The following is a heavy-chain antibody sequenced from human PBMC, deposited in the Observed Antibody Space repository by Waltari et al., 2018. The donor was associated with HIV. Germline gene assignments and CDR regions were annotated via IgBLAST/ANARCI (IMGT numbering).Heavy chain of an antibody. J-gene: IGHJ4*02. CDR3: ARERESSGVDY. D-gene: IGHD6-19*01. CDR2: INPNSGGT. V-gene: IGHV1-2*02. Sequence: QVQLVQSGAEVKKPGASVKVSCKASGYTFTGYYMHWVRQAPGQGLEWMGCINPNSGGTNYAQKFQGRVTMSRDTPITTAYMGLSRLRSDDTAVCYCARERESSGVDYWGQGTLVTVSS. CDR1: GYTFTGYY.